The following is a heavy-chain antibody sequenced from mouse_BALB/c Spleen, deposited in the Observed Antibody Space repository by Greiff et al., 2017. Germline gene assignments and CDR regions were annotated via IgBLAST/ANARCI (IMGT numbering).Heavy chain of an antibody. Sequence: VKLVESGAELMKPGASVKISCKATGYTFSSYWIEWVKQRPGHGLEWIGEILPGSGSTNYNEKFKGKATFTADTSSNTAYMQLSSLTSEDSAVYYCARDWKGYYFDYWGQGTTLTVSS. D-gene: IGHD3-2*02. V-gene: IGHV1-9*01. J-gene: IGHJ2*01. CDR2: ILPGSGST. CDR1: GYTFSSYW. CDR3: ARDWKGYYFDY.